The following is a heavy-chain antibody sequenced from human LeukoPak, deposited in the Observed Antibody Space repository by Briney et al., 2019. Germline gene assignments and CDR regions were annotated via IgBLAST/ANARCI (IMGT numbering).Heavy chain of an antibody. CDR1: GFTFSNYW. J-gene: IGHJ4*02. CDR2: ISWDGGST. V-gene: IGHV3-43*01. Sequence: PGGSLRLSCSASGFTFSNYWMHWVRQAPGKGLEWVSLISWDGGSTYYADSVKGRFTISRDNSKNSLYLQMNSLRTEDSALYYCAKARNLYSSGLNYWGQGTLVTVSS. CDR3: AKARNLYSSGLNY. D-gene: IGHD6-19*01.